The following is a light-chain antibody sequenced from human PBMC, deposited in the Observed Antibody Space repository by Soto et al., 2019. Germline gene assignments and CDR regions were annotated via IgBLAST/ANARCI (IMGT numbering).Light chain of an antibody. CDR1: SSDVGGYNY. V-gene: IGLV2-11*01. Sequence: QSVLTQPRSVSGSPGQSVTISCTGTSSDVGGYNYVSWYQQHPGKAPKVMIYDVRERSSGVPDRFSGSKAGKTASLTISGLHAEDEADYYGCSYEGSPRYVLGTGTKLTVL. CDR3: CSYEGSPRYV. J-gene: IGLJ1*01. CDR2: DVR.